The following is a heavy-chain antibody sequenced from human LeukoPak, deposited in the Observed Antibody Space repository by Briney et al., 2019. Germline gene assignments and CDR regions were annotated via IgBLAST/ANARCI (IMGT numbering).Heavy chain of an antibody. J-gene: IGHJ3*02. CDR2: ISAYNGNT. CDR1: GYTFTSYG. D-gene: IGHD1-26*01. CDR3: ARAIVGATDDAFDI. Sequence: ASVKVSCKASGYTFTSYGISWVRQAPGQGLEWMGWISAYNGNTNYAQKLQGRVTMTTDTSTSTAYMELRSLRSDDTAVCYCARAIVGATDDAFDIWGQGTMVTVSS. V-gene: IGHV1-18*01.